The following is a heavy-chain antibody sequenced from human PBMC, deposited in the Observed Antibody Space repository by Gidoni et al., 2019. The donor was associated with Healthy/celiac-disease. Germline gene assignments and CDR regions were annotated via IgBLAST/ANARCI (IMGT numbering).Heavy chain of an antibody. V-gene: IGHV1-46*03. CDR3: ARDPLVVVPAASTPFDY. Sequence: QVQLVQSGAEVKKPGASVKVSCKASGYTFTSYYMHWVRQAPGQGLEWMGIINPSGGSTSYAQKFQGRVTMTRDTSTSTVYMELSSLRSEDTAVYYCARDPLVVVPAASTPFDYWGQGTLVTVSS. CDR1: GYTFTSYY. D-gene: IGHD2-2*01. J-gene: IGHJ4*02. CDR2: INPSGGST.